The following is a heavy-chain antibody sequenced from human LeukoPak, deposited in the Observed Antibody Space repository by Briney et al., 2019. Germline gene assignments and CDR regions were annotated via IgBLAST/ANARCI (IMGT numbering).Heavy chain of an antibody. CDR2: VYYSGST. Sequence: TSETLSLTCTVSGGCISSGDYYWSWIRQPPGKGLEWIGYVYYSGSTYYNPSLKSRVTISVDTSKNQFSLKLSSVTAADTAVYYCARSPSGYRFDSWGQGTLVTVSS. CDR1: GGCISSGDYY. V-gene: IGHV4-30-4*02. CDR3: ARSPSGYRFDS. J-gene: IGHJ4*02. D-gene: IGHD3-22*01.